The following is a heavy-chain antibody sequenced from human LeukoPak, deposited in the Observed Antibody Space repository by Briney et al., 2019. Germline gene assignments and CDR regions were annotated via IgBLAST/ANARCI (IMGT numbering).Heavy chain of an antibody. V-gene: IGHV3-7*01. D-gene: IGHD3-10*01. J-gene: IGHJ4*02. CDR3: ANNRFGERHIDY. Sequence: PGGSLRLSCAASGFTLSTYWMSWVRQAPGKGLEWVANIKQDGSEKYYVDSVKGRFTISRDNAKRSLYLQMNSLRAEDTAVYYCANNRFGERHIDYWGQGTLVTVSS. CDR1: GFTLSTYW. CDR2: IKQDGSEK.